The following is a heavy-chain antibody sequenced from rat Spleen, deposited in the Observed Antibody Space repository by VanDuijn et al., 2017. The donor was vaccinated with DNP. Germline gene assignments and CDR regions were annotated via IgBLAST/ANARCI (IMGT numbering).Heavy chain of an antibody. V-gene: IGHV4-2*01. J-gene: IGHJ2*01. CDR1: GFNFKDYW. D-gene: IGHD1-11*01. CDR2: INDDSSTI. Sequence: EVKLVESGGGLVQPGRSLKLSCAASGFNFKDYWMGWVRQAPGKGLEWIGEINDDSSTINYSPSLKDKFTISRDNAQNTLFLQMSKVGSEDPAMFYGERGPNYGVWSDFLDYWGQGVMVPVSS. CDR3: ERGPNYGVWSDFLDY.